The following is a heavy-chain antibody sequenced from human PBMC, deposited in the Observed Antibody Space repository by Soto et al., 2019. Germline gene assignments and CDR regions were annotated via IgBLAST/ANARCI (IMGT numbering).Heavy chain of an antibody. CDR2: ISGSGGST. CDR3: AKVMGPWYYGSGSYYYYGMDV. D-gene: IGHD3-10*01. Sequence: PGGSLRLSCAASGFTFSSYAMSWVRQAPGKGLEWVSAISGSGGSTYYADSVKGRFTISRDNSKNTLYLQMNSLRAEDTAVYYCAKVMGPWYYGSGSYYYYGMDVWAKGPRSPS. CDR1: GFTFSSYA. V-gene: IGHV3-23*01. J-gene: IGHJ6*02.